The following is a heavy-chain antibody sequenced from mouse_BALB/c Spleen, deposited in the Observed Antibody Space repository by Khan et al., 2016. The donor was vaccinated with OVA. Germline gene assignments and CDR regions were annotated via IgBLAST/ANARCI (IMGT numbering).Heavy chain of an antibody. CDR2: ISYSGST. Sequence: EVQLQESGPGLVQPSQSLSLTCTVTGYSITSGYGWNWLRQFPGNKLEWMGYISYSGSTTYNPSLKSRISITRDTSKNQFFLQLNSVTTEDTATYYWARTARIKDWGQGTTLTVSS. D-gene: IGHD1-2*01. CDR1: GYSITSGYG. V-gene: IGHV3-2*02. CDR3: ARTARIKD. J-gene: IGHJ2*01.